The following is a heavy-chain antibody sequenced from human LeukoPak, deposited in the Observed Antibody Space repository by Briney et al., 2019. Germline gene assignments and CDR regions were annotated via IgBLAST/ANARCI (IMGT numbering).Heavy chain of an antibody. CDR2: ISGSGGST. CDR3: AKIPVVPAAIGRRYFQH. J-gene: IGHJ1*01. CDR1: GFTFSSYA. V-gene: IGHV3-23*01. D-gene: IGHD2-2*01. Sequence: GGSLRLSCAASGFTFSSYAMSWVRQAPGKGLEWVSAISGSGGSTYYADSVKGRFTISRDNSKNTLYLQMNSLRAEDTAVYYCAKIPVVPAAIGRRYFQHWGQGTLVTVSS.